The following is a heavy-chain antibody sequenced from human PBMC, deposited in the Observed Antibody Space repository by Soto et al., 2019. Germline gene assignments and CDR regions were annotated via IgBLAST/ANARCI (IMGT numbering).Heavy chain of an antibody. D-gene: IGHD3-22*01. CDR3: TTDSYSTIIDVRFDF. CDR2: IKSGGAT. Sequence: EVQLVDSGGGLVKPGGSLRLSCAASGFVFRNAWINWVRQAPGKGLEWVGRIKSGGATDFAALARGRFAITRDDSSNMAYMQMNNLDTEDTAVYYCTTDSYSTIIDVRFDFWGQGALVTVSS. V-gene: IGHV3-15*07. CDR1: GFVFRNAW. J-gene: IGHJ4*02.